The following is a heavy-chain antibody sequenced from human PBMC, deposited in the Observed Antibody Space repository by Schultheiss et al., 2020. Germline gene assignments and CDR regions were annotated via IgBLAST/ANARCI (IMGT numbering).Heavy chain of an antibody. CDR3: AKWAGPTAYFDY. CDR1: GFTFSSYG. V-gene: IGHV3-30*18. CDR2: ISYDGSNK. J-gene: IGHJ4*02. Sequence: GGSLRLSCAASGFTFSSYGMHWVRQAPGKGLEWVAVISYDGSNKYYADSVKGRFTISRDNSKNTLFLQVNSLRAEDTAVYYCAKWAGPTAYFDYWGQGTLVTVSS.